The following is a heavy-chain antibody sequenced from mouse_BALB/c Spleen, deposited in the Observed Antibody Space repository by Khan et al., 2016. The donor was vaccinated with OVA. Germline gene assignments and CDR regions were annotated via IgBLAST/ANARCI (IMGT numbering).Heavy chain of an antibody. V-gene: IGHV5-6*01. CDR3: TRRAYYYDSEGFAY. D-gene: IGHD1-1*01. CDR2: VSTGGGYT. Sequence: EVELVESGGDLVKPGGSLKLSCAASGFTFSTYGMPWVRQTPDKRLEWVATVSTGGGYTYYPDSVKGRFTFSRDNAKNTLYLQLSGLKSEDTAMFYFTRRAYYYDSEGFAYWGQGTLVTVSA. CDR1: GFTFSTYG. J-gene: IGHJ3*01.